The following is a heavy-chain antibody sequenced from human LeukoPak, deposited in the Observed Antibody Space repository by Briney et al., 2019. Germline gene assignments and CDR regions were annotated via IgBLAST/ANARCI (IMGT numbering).Heavy chain of an antibody. CDR2: IYGGGST. Sequence: PGGSLRLSCAASGFTVSTSYMNWVRQAPGKGLEWVSVIYGGGSTYYADSVRGRFTISRDNSKNTPYLQMNSLRAEDTALYFCARGYSSGWPDFWGQGTLVTVSS. D-gene: IGHD6-25*01. V-gene: IGHV3-53*01. J-gene: IGHJ4*02. CDR3: ARGYSSGWPDF. CDR1: GFTVSTSY.